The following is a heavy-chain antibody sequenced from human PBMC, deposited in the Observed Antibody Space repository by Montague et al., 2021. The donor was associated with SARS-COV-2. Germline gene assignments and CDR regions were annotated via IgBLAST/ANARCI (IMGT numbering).Heavy chain of an antibody. V-gene: IGHV4-59*01. CDR1: GGSFSGYY. CDR2: SYYSGST. CDR3: ARVFPRWLQFDPYFDY. D-gene: IGHD5-24*01. J-gene: IGHJ4*02. Sequence: SETLSLTCTVSGGSFSGYYWSWIRQPPGKGLEWIGYSYYSGSTNYNPSLKSRVTISVDTSKNQFPLKLSSVTAADTAVYYCARVFPRWLQFDPYFDYWGQGTLVTVSS.